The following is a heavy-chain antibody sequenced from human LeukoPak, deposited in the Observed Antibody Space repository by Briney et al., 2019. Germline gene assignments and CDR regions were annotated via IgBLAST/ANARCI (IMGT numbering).Heavy chain of an antibody. CDR1: GGSISSYY. D-gene: IGHD1-26*01. CDR3: ARDGKISPYYGMDV. V-gene: IGHV4-59*12. J-gene: IGHJ6*02. CDR2: IYYSGST. Sequence: SETLSLTCTVSGGSISSYYWSWIRQPPGKGLEWIGYIYYSGSTNYNPSLKSRVTISVDTSKNQFSLKLSSVTAADTAVYYCARDGKISPYYGMDVWGQGTTVTVSS.